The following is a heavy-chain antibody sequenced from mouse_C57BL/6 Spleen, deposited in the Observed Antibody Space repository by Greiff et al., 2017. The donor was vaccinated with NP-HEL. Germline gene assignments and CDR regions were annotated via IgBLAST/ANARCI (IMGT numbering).Heavy chain of an antibody. CDR1: GYSITSGYY. CDR3: ITTVEGGFAY. Sequence: ESGPGLVKPSQSLSLTCSVTGYSITSGYYWNWLRQFPGNKLEWMGYISYDGSNNYNPSLKNRISITRDPSKNTFFLKLNSVTTEDTATYYCITTVEGGFAYWGQGTLVTVSA. D-gene: IGHD1-1*01. J-gene: IGHJ3*01. V-gene: IGHV3-6*01. CDR2: ISYDGSN.